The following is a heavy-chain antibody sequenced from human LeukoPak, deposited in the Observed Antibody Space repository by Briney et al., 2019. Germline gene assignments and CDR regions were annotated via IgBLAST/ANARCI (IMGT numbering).Heavy chain of an antibody. Sequence: GGSLRLSCAASGFTFSSYAMSWVRQAPGKGLEWFSAISGSGGSTYYADSVKGRFTISRDNSKNTLYLQMNSLRAEDTAVYYCAKSGGWFGELLGYFDYWGQGTLVTVSS. D-gene: IGHD3-10*01. CDR1: GFTFSSYA. J-gene: IGHJ4*02. V-gene: IGHV3-23*01. CDR3: AKSGGWFGELLGYFDY. CDR2: ISGSGGST.